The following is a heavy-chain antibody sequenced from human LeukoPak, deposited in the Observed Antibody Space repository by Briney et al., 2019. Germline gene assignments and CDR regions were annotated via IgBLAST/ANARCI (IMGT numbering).Heavy chain of an antibody. CDR3: AKDPDLIRIAAANWFDP. Sequence: PGGSLRLSCAASGFTFSSYAMSWVRQAPGKGLEWVSAISGSGGSTYYADSVKGRFTISRDNSKNTLYLQMNSLRAEDTAVYYCAKDPDLIRIAAANWFDPWGQGTLVTVSS. D-gene: IGHD6-13*01. CDR1: GFTFSSYA. J-gene: IGHJ5*02. CDR2: ISGSGGST. V-gene: IGHV3-23*01.